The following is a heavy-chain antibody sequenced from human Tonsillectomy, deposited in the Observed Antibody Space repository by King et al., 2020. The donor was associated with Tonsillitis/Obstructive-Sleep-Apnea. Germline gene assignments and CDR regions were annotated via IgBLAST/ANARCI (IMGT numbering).Heavy chain of an antibody. CDR1: GFTFGDYA. J-gene: IGHJ4*02. D-gene: IGHD3-16*01. Sequence: QLVQSGGGLVQPGRSLRLSCTASGFTFGDYAMSWVRQAPGKGLEWVGFIRSKAYGGTTEYAASVKGRFTISRDDSKSIAYLQMNSLKIEDTDVYYCARAAGGRVDYWGQGPLVTVSS. V-gene: IGHV3-49*04. CDR2: IRSKAYGGTT. CDR3: ARAAGGRVDY.